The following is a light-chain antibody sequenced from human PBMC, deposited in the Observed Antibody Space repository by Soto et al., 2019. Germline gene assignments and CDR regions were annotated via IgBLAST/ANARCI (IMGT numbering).Light chain of an antibody. Sequence: VLTQSPATLSLSPGERATLSCRASQSVSSYLAWYQQKPGQAPRLLIYDASSRATGIPARFSGSGSGTDFTLTISSLEPEDFAFYYCLQRSNWPPLLSFGGGTKVDIK. CDR1: QSVSSY. J-gene: IGKJ4*01. CDR3: LQRSNWPPLLS. V-gene: IGKV3-11*01. CDR2: DAS.